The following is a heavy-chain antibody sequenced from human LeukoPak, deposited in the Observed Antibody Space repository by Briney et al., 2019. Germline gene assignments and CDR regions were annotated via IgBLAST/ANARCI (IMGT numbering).Heavy chain of an antibody. Sequence: GGSLRLSCAASGFTFSSYSMNWVRQAPGKGLEWVAVISYDGSNKYYADSVKGRFTISRDNSKNTLYLQMNSLRAEDTAVYYCARDRDCSSTSCYTSLVDYWGQGTLVTVSS. CDR3: ARDRDCSSTSCYTSLVDY. D-gene: IGHD2-2*02. CDR1: GFTFSSYS. J-gene: IGHJ4*02. CDR2: ISYDGSNK. V-gene: IGHV3-30*03.